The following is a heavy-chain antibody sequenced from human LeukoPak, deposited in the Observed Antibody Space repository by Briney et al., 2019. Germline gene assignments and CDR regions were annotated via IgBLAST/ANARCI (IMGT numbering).Heavy chain of an antibody. D-gene: IGHD3-22*01. Sequence: EASVKVSCKASGYTFTGYYMHWVRQAPGQGLEWMGWINPNSGGTNYAQKFQGRVTMTRDMSTSTVYMELSSLRSEDTAVYYCARDTDVATYYYDNLSFGYWGQGTLVTVSS. V-gene: IGHV1-2*02. J-gene: IGHJ4*02. CDR2: INPNSGGT. CDR1: GYTFTGYY. CDR3: ARDTDVATYYYDNLSFGY.